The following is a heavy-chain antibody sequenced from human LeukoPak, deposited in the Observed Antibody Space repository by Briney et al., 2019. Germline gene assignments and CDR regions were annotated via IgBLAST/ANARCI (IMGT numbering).Heavy chain of an antibody. CDR3: ARRAGAYTHPYDY. CDR2: IYSAGSI. V-gene: IGHV3-53*01. D-gene: IGHD3-16*01. CDR1: GFTVSSNS. Sequence: GGSLRLSCTVSGFTVSSNSMSWVRQAPGKGLEWVSFIYSAGSIYYSDSVKGRFTISIDNSKNTLYLQMNSLRAEDTAVYYCARRAGAYTHPYDYWGQGTLDTVSS. J-gene: IGHJ4*02.